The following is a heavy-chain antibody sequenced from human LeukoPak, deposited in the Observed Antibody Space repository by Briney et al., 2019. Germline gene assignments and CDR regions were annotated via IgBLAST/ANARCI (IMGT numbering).Heavy chain of an antibody. CDR3: ARRPTYVWGSYRYQRHWFDR. D-gene: IGHD3-16*02. V-gene: IGHV4-34*01. CDR1: GGSFSGDY. CDR2: IDHSGNT. Sequence: SETLSLTCAVYGGSFSGDYWNWIRQPPGEGLEWIGEIDHSGNTNYNPSLKSRVTISVDTSKNRFVLKLSSVIAADTAVYYCARRPTYVWGSYRYQRHWFDRWGQGTLVIVSS. J-gene: IGHJ5*02.